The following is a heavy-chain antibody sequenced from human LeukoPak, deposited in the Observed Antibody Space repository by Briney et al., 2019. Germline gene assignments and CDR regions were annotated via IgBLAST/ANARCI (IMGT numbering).Heavy chain of an antibody. V-gene: IGHV4-34*01. J-gene: IGHJ3*02. CDR2: INHSGST. CDR1: GGSFSGYY. CDR3: AKVISRSTTWDAFDI. Sequence: SETLSLTCAVYGGSFSGYYWSWIRQPPGKGLEWIGEINHSGSTNYNPSLKSRVTISVDTSKNQFSLKLSSVTAADTAVYYCAKVISRSTTWDAFDIWGQGTMVTVSS. D-gene: IGHD4-17*01.